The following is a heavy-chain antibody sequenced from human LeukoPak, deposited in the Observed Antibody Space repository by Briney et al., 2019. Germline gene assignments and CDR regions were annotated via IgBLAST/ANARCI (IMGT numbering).Heavy chain of an antibody. D-gene: IGHD3-3*01. V-gene: IGHV4-59*01. CDR2: IYYSGST. CDR1: GGSISDYY. Sequence: PSETLSLTCTVSGGSISDYYWNWIRQPPGKGLEWIGYIYYSGSTTYNPSLKSRVTMSVDTAKNQFSLKLRSVTAADTAIYYCARGDFCSKSNCYLRPMDVWGKGTTVTVCS. CDR3: ARGDFCSKSNCYLRPMDV. J-gene: IGHJ6*03.